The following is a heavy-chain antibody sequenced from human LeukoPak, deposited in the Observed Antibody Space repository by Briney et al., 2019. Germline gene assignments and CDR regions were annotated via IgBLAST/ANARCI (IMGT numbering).Heavy chain of an antibody. J-gene: IGHJ3*02. CDR3: ARDYYNDYEDTFDI. V-gene: IGHV1-18*01. D-gene: IGHD4-11*01. Sequence: ASVKVSCKASGYTFPSYGISWVRQAPGQGLEWMGWVSGYDGRTNYAQNLKGRVTVTAETSTSTVYMGLRSLRSDDTAMYYCARDYYNDYEDTFDIWGQGTMVTVSS. CDR2: VSGYDGRT. CDR1: GYTFPSYG.